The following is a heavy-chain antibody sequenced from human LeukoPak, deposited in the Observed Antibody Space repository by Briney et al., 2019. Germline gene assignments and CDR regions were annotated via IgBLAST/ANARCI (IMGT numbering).Heavy chain of an antibody. D-gene: IGHD6-19*01. CDR2: INHSGST. V-gene: IGHV4-34*01. Sequence: SETLSLTCAVYGGSFSGYYWSWIRQPPGKGLEWIGEINHSGSTNYKPSLKSRVTISVDTSKNQFSLKLSSVTAADTAVYYCARHRRAVAGNYYYYYMDVWGKGTTVTISS. J-gene: IGHJ6*03. CDR3: ARHRRAVAGNYYYYYMDV. CDR1: GGSFSGYY.